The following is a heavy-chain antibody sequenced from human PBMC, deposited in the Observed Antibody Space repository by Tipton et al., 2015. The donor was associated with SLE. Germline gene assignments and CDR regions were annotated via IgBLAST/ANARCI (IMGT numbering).Heavy chain of an antibody. CDR3: AKDKFFRIVGASHFDY. CDR2: ISYDGSNK. V-gene: IGHV3-30*18. CDR1: GFTFSSYG. D-gene: IGHD1-26*01. Sequence: SLRLSCAASGFTFSSYGMHWVRQAPGKGLEWVAVISYDGSNKYYADSVKGRFTISRDNSKNTLYLQMNSLRAEDTAVYYCAKDKFFRIVGASHFDYWGQGTLVTVSS. J-gene: IGHJ4*02.